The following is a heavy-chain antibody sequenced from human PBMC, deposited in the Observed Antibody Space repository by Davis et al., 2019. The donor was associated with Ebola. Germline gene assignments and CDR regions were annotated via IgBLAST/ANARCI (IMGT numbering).Heavy chain of an antibody. J-gene: IGHJ4*02. V-gene: IGHV3-7*03. D-gene: IGHD1-1*01. Sequence: GESLKISCAASGFTFSSYWMSWVRQAPGKGLEWVANIKQDGSEKYYVDSVKGRFTISRDNAKSVLFLQMNSLRLEDTAFYYCANDIAPTTGSNILHGPLFDNWGQGTLVTVSS. CDR3: ANDIAPTTGSNILHGPLFDN. CDR1: GFTFSSYW. CDR2: IKQDGSEK.